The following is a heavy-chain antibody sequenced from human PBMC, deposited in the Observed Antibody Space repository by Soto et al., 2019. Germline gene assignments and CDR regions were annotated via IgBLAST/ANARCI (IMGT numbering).Heavy chain of an antibody. J-gene: IGHJ3*02. CDR3: AKGPDIVVVVAAAKDAFDI. CDR2: ISGSGGST. CDR1: GFTFSSYA. Sequence: GGSLRLSCAASGFTFSSYAMSWVRQAPGKGLEWVSAISGSGGSTYYADSVKGRFTISRDNSKNTLYLQMNSLRAEDTAVYYCAKGPDIVVVVAAAKDAFDIWGQGTMVTVSS. D-gene: IGHD2-15*01. V-gene: IGHV3-23*01.